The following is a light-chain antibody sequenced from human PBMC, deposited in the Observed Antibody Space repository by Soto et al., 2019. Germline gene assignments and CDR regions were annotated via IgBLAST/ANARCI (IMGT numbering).Light chain of an antibody. V-gene: IGLV4-60*03. CDR1: SGHSSYR. J-gene: IGLJ2*01. CDR2: LEGSGSF. CDR3: ETWDSSTYVV. Sequence: QLVLTQSSSASASLGSSVKLTCTLSSGHSSYRIAWHQQQPGKAPRYLMKLEGSGSFIKGSGVPDRFSGSSSGADRYLTISNLQSEDEALYYCETWDSSTYVVFGGGTKLTVL.